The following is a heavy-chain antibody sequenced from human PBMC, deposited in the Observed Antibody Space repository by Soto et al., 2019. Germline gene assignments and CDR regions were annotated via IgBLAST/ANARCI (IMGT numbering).Heavy chain of an antibody. J-gene: IGHJ6*02. Sequence: SETLSLTCTVSGGSISSGGYYWSWIRQHPGKGLEWIGYIYYSGSTYYNPSLKSRVTISVDTSKNQFSLKLSSVTAADTAVYYCARDVSGYSSSSGMDVWGQGTTVTVSS. D-gene: IGHD6-13*01. CDR3: ARDVSGYSSSSGMDV. CDR2: IYYSGST. V-gene: IGHV4-31*03. CDR1: GGSISSGGYY.